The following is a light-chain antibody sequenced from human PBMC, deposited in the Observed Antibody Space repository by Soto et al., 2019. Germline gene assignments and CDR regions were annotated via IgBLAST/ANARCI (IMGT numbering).Light chain of an antibody. CDR3: QQYNNWPPTWT. CDR1: QSVSSN. Sequence: EIVMTQYPATLSVSPGERATLSSRASQSVSSNLAWYQQKPGQAPRLLIYGASTRATGIPARFSGSGSGTEFTFTMSSLQSEDFAVYYWQQYNNWPPTWTFGQWTKVEIK. CDR2: GAS. V-gene: IGKV3-15*01. J-gene: IGKJ1*01.